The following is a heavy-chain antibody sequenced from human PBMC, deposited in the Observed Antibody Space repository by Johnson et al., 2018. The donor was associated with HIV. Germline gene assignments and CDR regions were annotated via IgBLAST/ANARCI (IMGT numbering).Heavy chain of an antibody. CDR2: IRYDGSNK. CDR3: AKTEDAFDI. J-gene: IGHJ3*02. Sequence: QVTLVESGGGVVQPGRSLRLSCAASGFTFSSYGMHWVRQAPGKGLEWVAFIRYDGSNKYYADSVKGRFTISRDNSKNTLYLQMNSLRAEDTAVYYCAKTEDAFDIWGQGTLVMVSS. V-gene: IGHV3-30*02. CDR1: GFTFSSYG.